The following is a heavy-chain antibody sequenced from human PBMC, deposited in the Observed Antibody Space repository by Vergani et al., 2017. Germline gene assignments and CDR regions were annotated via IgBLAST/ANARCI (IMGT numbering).Heavy chain of an antibody. J-gene: IGHJ4*02. D-gene: IGHD3-10*01. CDR3: AKDMYQGYYGSGRGFDD. CDR2: IGGSGGST. V-gene: IGHV3-23*01. Sequence: EVQLLESGGGLVQPGGSLRLSCAASGFTFSSYAMRWVRQAPGKGLEWVSAIGGSGGSTYYSDSVKGRFTISRDNSKNTLYLQMNSLRAEDTAVYYCAKDMYQGYYGSGRGFDDWGQGTLVTVSS. CDR1: GFTFSSYA.